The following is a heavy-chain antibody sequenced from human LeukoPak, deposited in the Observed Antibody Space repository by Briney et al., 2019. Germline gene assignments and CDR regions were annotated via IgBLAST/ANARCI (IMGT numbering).Heavy chain of an antibody. CDR1: GFTFDDYV. CDR3: AKDMALTYCSGDGCYSVSAFDY. D-gene: IGHD2-15*01. V-gene: IGHV3-43*02. Sequence: PGGSLRLSCAASGFTFDDYVMHWVRLVPGKGLEWVSLINGDGGRVYYADSVRGRFTISRDNSKNSLFLQMKSLSNEDTAFYYCAKDMALTYCSGDGCYSVSAFDYWGQGILVTVSS. J-gene: IGHJ4*02. CDR2: INGDGGRV.